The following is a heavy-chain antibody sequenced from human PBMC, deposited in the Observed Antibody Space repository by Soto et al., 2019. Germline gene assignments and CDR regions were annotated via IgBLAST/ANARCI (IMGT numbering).Heavy chain of an antibody. D-gene: IGHD3-10*01. CDR3: ARAGRLGESYHQHCEN. J-gene: IGHJ1*01. Sequence: PEKLSCKASGGTFSSYASSWVRQSPGQGLEWMRRIIPIFCTATYAQKFQRIVTITADESTSTAYLGLSSVSSENTAVYYWARAGRLGESYHQHCENRGQ. V-gene: IGHV1-69*13. CDR1: GGTFSSYA. CDR2: IIPIFCTA.